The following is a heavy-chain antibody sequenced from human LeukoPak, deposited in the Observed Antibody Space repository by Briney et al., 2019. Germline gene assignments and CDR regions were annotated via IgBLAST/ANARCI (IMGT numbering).Heavy chain of an antibody. CDR1: GGSFSGYH. Sequence: SETLSLTCAVYGGSFSGYHWTWIRQPPGKGLEWIGEINHSGSTNYSPSLRSRVTISVDTSRNHFSLKLSSVTAADTAVYYCARVAITGTTYYGMDVWGQGTTVTVSS. V-gene: IGHV4-34*01. D-gene: IGHD1-7*01. CDR3: ARVAITGTTYYGMDV. CDR2: INHSGST. J-gene: IGHJ6*02.